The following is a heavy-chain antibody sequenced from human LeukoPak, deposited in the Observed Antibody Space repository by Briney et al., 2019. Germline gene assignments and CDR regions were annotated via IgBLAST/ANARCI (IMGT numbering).Heavy chain of an antibody. J-gene: IGHJ4*02. V-gene: IGHV3-9*01. D-gene: IGHD5-24*01. CDR1: GFTFDDYA. CDR2: ISWNSGSI. Sequence: GRSLRLSCAASGFTFDDYAMHWVRQAPGKGLEWVSGISWNSGSIGYADSVKGRFTISRDNAKNSLYLQMNSLRAEDTALYYCAKDVRRWLQAGFDYWGQGTLVTVS. CDR3: AKDVRRWLQAGFDY.